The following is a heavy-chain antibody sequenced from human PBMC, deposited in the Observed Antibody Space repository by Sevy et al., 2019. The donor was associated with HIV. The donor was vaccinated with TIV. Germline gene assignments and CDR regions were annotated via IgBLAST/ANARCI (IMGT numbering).Heavy chain of an antibody. J-gene: IGHJ5*02. CDR1: GITFSSHA. CDR2: ISGSGGSA. Sequence: GSLRLSCAASGITFSSHAMSWVRQAPGKGLEWVSTISGSGGSAYDADPVKGRFTISRDNSKNTLYLQMISLRVEDTAIYYCAKGGYCSSTSCYFHPWGQGTLVTVSS. D-gene: IGHD2-2*01. V-gene: IGHV3-23*01. CDR3: AKGGYCSSTSCYFHP.